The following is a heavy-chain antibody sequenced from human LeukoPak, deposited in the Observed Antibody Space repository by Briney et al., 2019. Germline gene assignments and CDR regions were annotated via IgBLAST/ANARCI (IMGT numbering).Heavy chain of an antibody. CDR2: INPNSGGT. D-gene: IGHD3-22*01. CDR3: ARGQVVVITTPFGMDV. CDR1: GYTFTGYY. Sequence: GASVKVSCKASGYTFTGYYMHWARQAPGQGLEWMGRINPNSGGTNYAQKFQGRVTMTRDTSISTAYMELSRLRSDDTAVYYCARGQVVVITTPFGMDVWGQGTTVTVSS. V-gene: IGHV1-2*06. J-gene: IGHJ6*02.